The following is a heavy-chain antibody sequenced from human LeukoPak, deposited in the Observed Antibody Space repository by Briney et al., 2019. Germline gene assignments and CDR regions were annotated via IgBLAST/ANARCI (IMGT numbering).Heavy chain of an antibody. CDR2: ISSSSSYI. CDR1: GFTFSSYS. Sequence: PGGSLRLSCAASGFTFSSYSMNWVRQAPGKGLEWVSSISSSSSYIYYADSVKGRFTISRDNAKNSLYLQMNSLRAEDTAVYYCARVLAPRLSSGDFDIWGQGTMVTVSS. CDR3: ARVLAPRLSSGDFDI. V-gene: IGHV3-21*01. D-gene: IGHD4-17*01. J-gene: IGHJ3*02.